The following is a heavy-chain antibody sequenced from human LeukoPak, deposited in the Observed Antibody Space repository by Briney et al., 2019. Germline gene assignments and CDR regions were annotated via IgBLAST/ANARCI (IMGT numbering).Heavy chain of an antibody. V-gene: IGHV3-23*01. CDR1: GFTFRSHA. J-gene: IGHJ4*02. CDR2: IYENGGTT. D-gene: IGHD3-10*01. CDR3: AKGHYYGSGSLDY. Sequence: GGSLRLSCVGSGFTFRSHAMSWVRQAPEKGLEFVSGIYENGGTTYYADSVKGRFSISRDNSKNTLYLQMDSLRGEDTAVYYCAKGHYYGSGSLDYWGQGTLVTVSS.